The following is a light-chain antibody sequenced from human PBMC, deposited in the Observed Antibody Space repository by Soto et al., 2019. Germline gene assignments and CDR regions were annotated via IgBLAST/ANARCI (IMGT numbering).Light chain of an antibody. CDR2: DVS. V-gene: IGLV2-14*03. CDR1: SSDVGAYNY. J-gene: IGLJ1*01. CDR3: GSFTTSSTVV. Sequence: QSVLTQSASVSGSPGQSITISCTGSSSDVGAYNYVSWYQQHPDKAPKLMIFDVSDRPSGVSSRFSASKSGNTASLTISGLQAEDEAEYYCGSFTTSSTVVFGTGTKVTVL.